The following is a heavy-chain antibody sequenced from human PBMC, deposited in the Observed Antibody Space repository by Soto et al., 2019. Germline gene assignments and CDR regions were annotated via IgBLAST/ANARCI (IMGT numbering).Heavy chain of an antibody. CDR2: ISAYNGNT. CDR1: GYTFTSYG. Sequence: ASVKVSCKASGYTFTSYGISWVRQAPGQGLEWMGWISAYNGNTNYAQKLQGRVTMTTDTSTSTAYMELRSLRSDDTAVYYCARDRLGYCSSTSCQGYYYYYYMDVWGKGTTVTVSS. D-gene: IGHD2-2*01. J-gene: IGHJ6*03. V-gene: IGHV1-18*01. CDR3: ARDRLGYCSSTSCQGYYYYYYMDV.